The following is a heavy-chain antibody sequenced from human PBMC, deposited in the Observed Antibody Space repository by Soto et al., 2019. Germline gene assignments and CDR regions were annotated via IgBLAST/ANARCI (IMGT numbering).Heavy chain of an antibody. CDR1: GFTFSNYA. CDR2: INYSGGST. D-gene: IGHD3-22*01. V-gene: IGHV3-23*01. J-gene: IGHJ4*02. Sequence: GGSLRLSCAASGFTFSNYAMTWVRQAPGKGLEWVSTINYSGGSTYYADSVKGRFTVSRDNSKNTLYLQMNSLRAEDTAVYYCARDDYPYYDDSSGYHFDYWGQGALVTVSS. CDR3: ARDDYPYYDDSSGYHFDY.